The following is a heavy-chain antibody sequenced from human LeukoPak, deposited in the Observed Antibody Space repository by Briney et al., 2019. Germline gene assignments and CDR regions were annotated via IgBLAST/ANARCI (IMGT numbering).Heavy chain of an antibody. D-gene: IGHD5-24*01. Sequence: SETLSLTCTVSGGSIRSYFWSWIRQLPGKGLEWIGHIYHIGSTNYNPSLESRVTISEDTSKNQFSLKVSSVTAADTDVYYCARVIQGTTIDSWGQGTLVTVSS. CDR2: IYHIGST. V-gene: IGHV4-59*01. J-gene: IGHJ4*02. CDR3: ARVIQGTTIDS. CDR1: GGSIRSYF.